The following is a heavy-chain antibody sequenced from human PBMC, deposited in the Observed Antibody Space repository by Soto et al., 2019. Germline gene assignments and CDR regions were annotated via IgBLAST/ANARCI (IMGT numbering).Heavy chain of an antibody. V-gene: IGHV3-11*01. D-gene: IGHD3-3*01. J-gene: IGHJ6*02. CDR3: ARDLRGTHYDLWSGYYPSTINEGIDV. Sequence: GGSLRLSCAASGFTFSDYYMSWIRQAPGKGLEWVSYISSSGSTIYYADSVKGRFTISRDNAKNSLYLQMNSLRAEDTAVYYCARDLRGTHYDLWSGYYPSTINEGIDVWGQGTTVTVSS. CDR2: ISSSGSTI. CDR1: GFTFSDYY.